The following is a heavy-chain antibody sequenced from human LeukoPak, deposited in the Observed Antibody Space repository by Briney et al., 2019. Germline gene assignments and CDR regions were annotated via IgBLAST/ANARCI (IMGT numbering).Heavy chain of an antibody. V-gene: IGHV3-21*01. CDR2: ISSSSAHI. J-gene: IGHJ3*02. CDR3: TSRYCTSTNCYSFDS. CDR1: GFTFSPFW. D-gene: IGHD2-2*01. Sequence: GGSLTLSCAASGFTFSPFWLHWVRQAPGKGLDGISSISSSSAHIFPAASVKGPYPISRDSAKNSLYLQMNSLRVEDTAVYYCTSRYCTSTNCYSFDSWGQGTMVTVSS.